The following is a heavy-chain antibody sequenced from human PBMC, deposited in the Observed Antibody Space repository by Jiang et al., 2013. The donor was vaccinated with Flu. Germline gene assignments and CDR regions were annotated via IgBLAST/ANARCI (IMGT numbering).Heavy chain of an antibody. V-gene: IGHV1-46*01. CDR3: AREGQLVCGGDCYIFDY. CDR1: GYTFTSYY. Sequence: GAEVKKPGASVKVSCKASGYTFTSYYMHWVRQAPGQGLEWMGIINPSGGSTSYAQKFQGRVTMTRDTSTSTVYMELSSLRSEDTAVYYCAREGQLVCGGDCYIFDYWGQGTLVTVSS. J-gene: IGHJ4*02. D-gene: IGHD2-21*01. CDR2: INPSGGST.